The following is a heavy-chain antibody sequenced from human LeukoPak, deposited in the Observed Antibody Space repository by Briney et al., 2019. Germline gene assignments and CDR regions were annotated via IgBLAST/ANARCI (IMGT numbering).Heavy chain of an antibody. CDR3: ARGLRNTDTFDI. J-gene: IGHJ3*02. V-gene: IGHV3-21*01. Sequence: GGSLRLSCAASGFTFSSYSMNWVRQAPGKGLEWVSSISGSSSYIYYADSVKGRFTISRDNSKNTVYLQMNSLRAEDTAVYYCARGLRNTDTFDIWGQGTMVTVSS. CDR1: GFTFSSYS. CDR2: ISGSSSYI.